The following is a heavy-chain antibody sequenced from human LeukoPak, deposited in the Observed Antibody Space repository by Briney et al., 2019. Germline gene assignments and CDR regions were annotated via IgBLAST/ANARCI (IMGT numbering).Heavy chain of an antibody. D-gene: IGHD5-18*01. CDR3: ARSPIQLWPENVFFDY. Sequence: GASVKVSCKASGYTFTSYYMHWVRQAPGQGLEWMGWINPNSGGTNYAQKFQGRVTMTRDTSISTAYMELSRLRSDDTAVYYCARSPIQLWPENVFFDYWGQGTLVTVSS. J-gene: IGHJ4*02. V-gene: IGHV1-2*02. CDR1: GYTFTSYY. CDR2: INPNSGGT.